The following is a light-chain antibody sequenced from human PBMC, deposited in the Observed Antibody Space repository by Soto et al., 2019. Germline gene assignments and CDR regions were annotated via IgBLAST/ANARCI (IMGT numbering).Light chain of an antibody. CDR1: QGISSY. J-gene: IGKJ5*01. CDR3: QQYNGYATT. Sequence: QSPSSFSASTGDRVTITCRASQGISSYLAWYQQKPGKAPKLLIYDASSLKSGVPSGFSGSGCGTEFTLTISSLQTDDSATYYCQQYNGYATTFGQGTRLEIK. CDR2: DAS. V-gene: IGKV1-8*01.